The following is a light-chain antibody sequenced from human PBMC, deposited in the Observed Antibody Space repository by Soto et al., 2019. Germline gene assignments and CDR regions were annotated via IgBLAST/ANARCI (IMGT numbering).Light chain of an antibody. J-gene: IGKJ4*01. V-gene: IGKV2-28*01. Sequence: DIVMTQSPLSLPVTPGEPASISCRSSQSLLHSNGYNYLDWYLQKPGQSPQLLIYLGSNRASGVPDRFSGSGSGTDFTLTISRVEAEDVGVYYCMQALQTLLTFGGGTKVEIK. CDR3: MQALQTLLT. CDR1: QSLLHSNGYNY. CDR2: LGS.